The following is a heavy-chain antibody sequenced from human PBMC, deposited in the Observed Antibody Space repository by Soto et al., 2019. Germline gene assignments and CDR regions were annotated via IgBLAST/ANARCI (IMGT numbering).Heavy chain of an antibody. CDR2: MAYDGNNK. CDR1: GFTFSSYG. CDR3: AKGPYDFWSGYPSY. V-gene: IGHV3-30*18. Sequence: QVQLVESGGGVVQPGRSLRLSCAASGFTFSSYGMHWVRQAPGTGLEWVAVMAYDGNNKYYADSVRGRFTISRDNSKNTLYLQMNSLRAEDTAVYYCAKGPYDFWSGYPSYWGQGTLVTVSS. D-gene: IGHD3-3*01. J-gene: IGHJ4*02.